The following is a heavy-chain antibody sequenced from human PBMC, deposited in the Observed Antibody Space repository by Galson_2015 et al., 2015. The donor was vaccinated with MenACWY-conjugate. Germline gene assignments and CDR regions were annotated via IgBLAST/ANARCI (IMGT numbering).Heavy chain of an antibody. CDR3: AKDRERGISWYYIDY. V-gene: IGHV3-48*04. CDR1: GFTFSAYS. Sequence: SLRLSCAASGFTFSAYSMNWVRQAPGKGLEWVSYISTGSTTIYYADSVKGRFTISRDNAKNSLYLEMNNLRAEDTAVYYCAKDRERGISWYYIDY. CDR2: ISTGSTTI. J-gene: IGHJ4*01. D-gene: IGHD6-13*01.